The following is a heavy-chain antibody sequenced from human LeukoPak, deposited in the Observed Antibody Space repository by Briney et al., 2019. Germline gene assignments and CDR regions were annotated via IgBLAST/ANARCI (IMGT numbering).Heavy chain of an antibody. J-gene: IGHJ6*02. Sequence: SETLSLTCAVYGGSFSGYYWTWIRQPPGKGLEWIGEINHSGSTNYNPSLKSRVTISVDTSKNQFSLKLSSVTAADTAVYYCARGPVVVAATPYYYYGMDVWGQGTTVTVSS. CDR3: ARGPVVVAATPYYYYGMDV. CDR1: GGSFSGYY. CDR2: INHSGST. D-gene: IGHD2-15*01. V-gene: IGHV4-34*01.